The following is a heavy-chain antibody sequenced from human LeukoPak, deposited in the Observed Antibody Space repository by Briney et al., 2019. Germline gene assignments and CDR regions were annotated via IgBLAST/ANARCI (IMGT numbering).Heavy chain of an antibody. CDR2: IYTSGST. Sequence: SETLSLTCTVSGGSISSGSYYWSWIRQPAGKGLEWIGRIYTSGSTNYNPSLKSRVTISVDTSKNQFSLKLSSVTAADTAVYYCARDGSTGVDYWGQGTLVTVSS. D-gene: IGHD7-27*01. J-gene: IGHJ4*02. CDR1: GGSISSGSYY. CDR3: ARDGSTGVDY. V-gene: IGHV4-61*02.